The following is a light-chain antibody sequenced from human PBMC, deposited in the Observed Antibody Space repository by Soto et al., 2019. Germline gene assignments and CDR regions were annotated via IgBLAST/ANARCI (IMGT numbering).Light chain of an antibody. CDR3: AAWDDSLNAWV. Sequence: QSVLTQPPSASGTPGQRVTISCSGSSSNIGSNSVNWYQQFPGTAPKLLIYSNNQRSSGVPDRFSGSKSGTSASLAISGLQSEDEAEYYCAAWDDSLNAWVFGGGTKLTVL. CDR1: SSNIGSNS. CDR2: SNN. V-gene: IGLV1-44*01. J-gene: IGLJ3*02.